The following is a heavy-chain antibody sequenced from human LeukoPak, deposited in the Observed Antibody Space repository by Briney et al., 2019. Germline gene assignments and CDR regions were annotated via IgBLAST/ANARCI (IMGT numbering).Heavy chain of an antibody. V-gene: IGHV4-30-2*01. CDR3: ARGVVPYAASGAEFDY. J-gene: IGHJ4*02. CDR2: IYHSGST. CDR1: GGSISSGGYS. D-gene: IGHD3-16*01. Sequence: PSETLSLTCAVSGGSISSGGYSWSWIRQPPGKGLEWTGYIYHSGSTYYNPSLKSRVTISVDRSKNQFSLKLSSVTAADTAVYYCARGVVPYAASGAEFDYWGQGTLVTVSS.